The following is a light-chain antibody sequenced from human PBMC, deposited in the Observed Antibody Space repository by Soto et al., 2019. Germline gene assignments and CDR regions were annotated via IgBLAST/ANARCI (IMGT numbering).Light chain of an antibody. CDR2: DAS. CDR3: QQYNTYWT. Sequence: EIVMTQSPATLSVSPGERATFSCRASQSVNTNLAWYQLKPGQAPRLLIHDASNRATGIPARFSGSGSGTDFTLTISRLQPDDFATYYCQQYNTYWTFGQGTKVDIK. V-gene: IGKV3D-15*01. J-gene: IGKJ1*01. CDR1: QSVNTN.